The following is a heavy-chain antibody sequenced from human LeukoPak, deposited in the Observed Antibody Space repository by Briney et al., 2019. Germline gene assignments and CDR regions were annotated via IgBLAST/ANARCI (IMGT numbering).Heavy chain of an antibody. D-gene: IGHD6-19*01. J-gene: IGHJ4*02. Sequence: GGSLRLSCAASGFTFSSYAMHWVRQAPGKGLEWVAVISYDGSNKYYADSVKGRFTISRDNSKNTLYLQMNSLRAEDTAVYYCARDPRGIIAVAGLDYWGQGTLVTVSS. CDR3: ARDPRGIIAVAGLDY. V-gene: IGHV3-30*04. CDR1: GFTFSSYA. CDR2: ISYDGSNK.